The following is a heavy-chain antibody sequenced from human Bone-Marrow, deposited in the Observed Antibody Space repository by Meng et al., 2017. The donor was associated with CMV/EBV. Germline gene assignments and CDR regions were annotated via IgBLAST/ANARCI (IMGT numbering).Heavy chain of an antibody. J-gene: IGHJ4*02. CDR1: GGTFSSYA. V-gene: IGHV1-2*02. CDR3: AREVYSNSWYKGAPGY. Sequence: ASVKVSCKASGGTFSSYAISWVRQAPGQGLEWMGWINPNSGGTNYAQKFQGRVTMTRDTSISTAYMELSRLRSDDTAVYYCAREVYSNSWYKGAPGYWGQGTLVTVSS. CDR2: INPNSGGT. D-gene: IGHD6-13*01.